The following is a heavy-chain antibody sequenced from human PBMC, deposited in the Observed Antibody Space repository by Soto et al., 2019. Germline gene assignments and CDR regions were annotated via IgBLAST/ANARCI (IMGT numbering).Heavy chain of an antibody. J-gene: IGHJ3*02. V-gene: IGHV1-69*01. CDR2: IIPIFGTA. CDR1: GGTFSSYA. D-gene: IGHD3-9*01. CDR3: ASRGDYDILTGLEVTRGAFDI. Sequence: QVQLVQSGAEVKKPGSSVKVSCKASGGTFSSYAISWVRQAPGQGLEWMGGIIPIFGTANYAQKFQGRVTITADETTSQGYMELSSLRSEDTAVYYCASRGDYDILTGLEVTRGAFDIWGQGTMVTVSS.